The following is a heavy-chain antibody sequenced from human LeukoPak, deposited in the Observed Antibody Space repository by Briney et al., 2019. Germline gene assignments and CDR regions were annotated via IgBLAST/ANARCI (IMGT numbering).Heavy chain of an antibody. Sequence: PGGSLRLSCAASGFTFSSYGMSWVRQAPGKGLEWVSAISGSGGSTYYADSVKGRFTISRDNSKNTLYLQMNSLRAEDTAVYYCAKIDSSGYYSHYFDYWGQGTLVTVSS. J-gene: IGHJ4*02. CDR1: GFTFSSYG. D-gene: IGHD3-22*01. CDR2: ISGSGGST. CDR3: AKIDSSGYYSHYFDY. V-gene: IGHV3-23*01.